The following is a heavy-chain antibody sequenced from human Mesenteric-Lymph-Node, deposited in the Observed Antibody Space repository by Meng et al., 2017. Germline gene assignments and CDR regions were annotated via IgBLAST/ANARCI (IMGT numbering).Heavy chain of an antibody. J-gene: IGHJ3*02. V-gene: IGHV3-9*03. D-gene: IGHD3-10*01. CDR3: ARGFREAFDI. CDR2: ISWNSGSI. Sequence: GGSMRLSCAASGFTFDDYAMHWVRQAPGKGLEWVSGISWNSGSIGYADSVKGRFTISRDNAKNSLYLQMNSLRAEDMALYYCARGFREAFDIWGQGTMVTVSS. CDR1: GFTFDDYA.